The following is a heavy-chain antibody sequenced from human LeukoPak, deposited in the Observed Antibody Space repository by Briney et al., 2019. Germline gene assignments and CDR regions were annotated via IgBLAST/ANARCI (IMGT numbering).Heavy chain of an antibody. CDR2: IWYDGSNK. CDR1: GFTFSSYG. V-gene: IGHV3-33*01. J-gene: IGHJ4*02. D-gene: IGHD3-3*01. CDR3: ARDRSYDFWSGYSTPDY. Sequence: GGSLRLSCAASGFTFSSYGMHWVRQAPGKGLEWVAFIWYDGSNKYYADSVKGRFTISRDNSKNTLDLQMSSLRAEDTAVYYCARDRSYDFWSGYSTPDYWGQGTLVTVSS.